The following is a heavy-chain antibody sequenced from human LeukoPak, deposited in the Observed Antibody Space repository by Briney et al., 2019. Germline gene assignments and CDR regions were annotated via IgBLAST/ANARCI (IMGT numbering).Heavy chain of an antibody. J-gene: IGHJ5*02. CDR3: ARDNSVGDTAWWFDP. CDR1: GYTFTAYY. Sequence: ASVKVSCKATGYTFTAYYMHWVRQAPGQGLEWMGLINPSGSDTVYAQKFQGRLTMTRDMSTSTDYMELSSLGFDDTAVYYCARDNSVGDTAWWFDPWGQGTLVTVSS. D-gene: IGHD1-26*01. V-gene: IGHV1-46*01. CDR2: INPSGSDT.